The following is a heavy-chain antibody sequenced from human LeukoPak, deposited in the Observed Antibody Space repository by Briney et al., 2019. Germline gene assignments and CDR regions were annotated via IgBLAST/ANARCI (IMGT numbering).Heavy chain of an antibody. J-gene: IGHJ4*02. D-gene: IGHD4-17*01. Sequence: SETLSLTCTVSGGSISGYYWSWIRQPPGKGLEWIGYIYYGGSTNYNPSLTSRDTISIDTSKSHFSLKLSSVTAADTAVYYCARSKTTTVTTPDYWGQGTLVTVSS. CDR1: GGSISGYY. V-gene: IGHV4-59*01. CDR3: ARSKTTTVTTPDY. CDR2: IYYGGST.